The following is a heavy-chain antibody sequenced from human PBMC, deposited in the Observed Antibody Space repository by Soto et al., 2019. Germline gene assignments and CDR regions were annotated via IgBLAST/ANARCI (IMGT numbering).Heavy chain of an antibody. CDR1: VCSISSYY. CDR2: IYYSGST. Sequence: PSETLSLTCTVSVCSISSYYWSWIRQPPGKGLEWIGYIYYSGSTNYNPSLKSRVTISVDTSKNQFSLKLSSVTAADTAVYYCARDSLVPYYYGSGSYFNYYGMDVWGQGTTVTVSS. V-gene: IGHV4-59*01. CDR3: ARDSLVPYYYGSGSYFNYYGMDV. J-gene: IGHJ6*02. D-gene: IGHD3-10*01.